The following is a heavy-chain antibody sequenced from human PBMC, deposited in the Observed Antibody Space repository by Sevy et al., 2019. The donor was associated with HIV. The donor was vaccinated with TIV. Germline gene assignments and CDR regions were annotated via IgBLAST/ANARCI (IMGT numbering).Heavy chain of an antibody. CDR1: GYTFTSYG. Sequence: ASVKVSCKASGYTFTSYGISWVRQAPGQGLEWMGWISAYNGNTNYAQKLQGRVTMTTDTSTSTAYMELRSLRSDDTAVYYCARDLSSYYYDSSGPGASFDYWGQGTLVTVSS. V-gene: IGHV1-18*01. CDR2: ISAYNGNT. CDR3: ARDLSSYYYDSSGPGASFDY. J-gene: IGHJ4*02. D-gene: IGHD3-22*01.